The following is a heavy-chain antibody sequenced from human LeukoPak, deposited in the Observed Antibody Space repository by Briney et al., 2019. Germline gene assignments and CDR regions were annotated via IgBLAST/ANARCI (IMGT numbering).Heavy chain of an antibody. CDR2: VYASGNT. D-gene: IGHD3-22*01. V-gene: IGHV4-4*07. CDR1: GASISTCS. J-gene: IGHJ4*02. Sequence: PSETLSLTCTVSGASISTCSWNWIRHPAGKGLEWIWRVYASGNTNFNRSLKSRVTMSVDTSENQFSLKVTSVTAADTAIYYCARDYYDTSGHYPFDYWGQGTLVTVSS. CDR3: ARDYYDTSGHYPFDY.